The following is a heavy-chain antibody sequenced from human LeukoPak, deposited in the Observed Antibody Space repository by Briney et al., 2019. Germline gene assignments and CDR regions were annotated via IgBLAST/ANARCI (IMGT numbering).Heavy chain of an antibody. D-gene: IGHD6-19*01. CDR2: TKGDGSSR. J-gene: IGHJ4*02. CDR1: GFTFSNYA. Sequence: GGSLRLSCAASGFTFSNYAMSWVRQAPGKGLEWVSTTKGDGSSRYYADCVKGHFTLSRDNSNKTVYLQMNSLGADDTATYYCAKGESRDGYRRFDYWGRGTLVSVSS. CDR3: AKGESRDGYRRFDY. V-gene: IGHV3-23*01.